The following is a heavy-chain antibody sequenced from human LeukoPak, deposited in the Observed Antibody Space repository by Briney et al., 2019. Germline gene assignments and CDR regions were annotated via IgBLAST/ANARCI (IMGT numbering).Heavy chain of an antibody. V-gene: IGHV3-30-3*01. CDR2: ISYDGSNK. D-gene: IGHD3-22*01. CDR3: ARNHYYYDSSGYPGGY. Sequence: GRSLRLSCAASGFTFSSYAMHWVRQAPGKGLEWVAVISYDGSNKYYADSVKGRFTISRDNSKNTLYLQMNSLRAEDTAVYYCARNHYYYDSSGYPGGYWGQGTLVTVSS. CDR1: GFTFSSYA. J-gene: IGHJ4*02.